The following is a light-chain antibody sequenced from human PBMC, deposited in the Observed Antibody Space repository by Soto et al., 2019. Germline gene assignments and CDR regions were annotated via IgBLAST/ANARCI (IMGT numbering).Light chain of an antibody. Sequence: DIQMTQSPSSLSASVGDRVTITCQASQDISNYLNWYQQKPGKAPKLLIYDASNLKTGVPSRFSGSGSGTNFTFTISSPQPEDMATYYCQQYDKLPAFGGGTKVEIK. V-gene: IGKV1-33*01. CDR1: QDISNY. J-gene: IGKJ4*01. CDR3: QQYDKLPA. CDR2: DAS.